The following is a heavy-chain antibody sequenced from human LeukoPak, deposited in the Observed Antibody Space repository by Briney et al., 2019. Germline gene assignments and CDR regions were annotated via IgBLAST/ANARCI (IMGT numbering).Heavy chain of an antibody. J-gene: IGHJ4*02. V-gene: IGHV1-69*06. CDR1: GGPFSSYS. D-gene: IGHD2/OR15-2a*01. CDR2: VVPTFGTT. Sequence: SVKVSCKASGGPFSSYSISWVRQAPGQGLEWMGGVVPTFGTTNVAQKFQGRLTITADKSSNTAYMDLTSLRDDDTAVYFCASSGQMLWDPYYFPSWGQGSLVTVSS. CDR3: ASSGQMLWDPYYFPS.